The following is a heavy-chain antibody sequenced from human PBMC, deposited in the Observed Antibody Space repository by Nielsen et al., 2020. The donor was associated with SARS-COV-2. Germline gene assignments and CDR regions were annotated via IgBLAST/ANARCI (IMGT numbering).Heavy chain of an antibody. CDR3: ARVRSSGWFEALDV. Sequence: ASVKVSCKASGYSFSTYYMHWVRQAPGQGLEWMGIIDPRGGSTTYAQKFQGRVTMTRDTSTTTAYMELRSLRLEDTAVYFCARVRSSGWFEALDVWGQGTLVTVSS. V-gene: IGHV1-46*01. CDR1: GYSFSTYY. CDR2: IDPRGGST. J-gene: IGHJ3*01. D-gene: IGHD6-19*01.